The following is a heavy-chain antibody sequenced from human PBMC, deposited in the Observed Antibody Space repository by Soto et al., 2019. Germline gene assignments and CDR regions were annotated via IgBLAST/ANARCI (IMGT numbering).Heavy chain of an antibody. V-gene: IGHV1-58*01. CDR2: IVVGSGNT. J-gene: IGHJ4*02. Sequence: TSVKVSCKASGFTFTSSAVQWVRQARGQRLEWIGWIVVGSGNTNYAQKFQERVTITRDMSTSTAYMELSSLRSEDTAVYYCAAVPRYYYDSSYDYWGQGTLVTVSS. CDR3: AAVPRYYYDSSYDY. D-gene: IGHD3-22*01. CDR1: GFTFTSSA.